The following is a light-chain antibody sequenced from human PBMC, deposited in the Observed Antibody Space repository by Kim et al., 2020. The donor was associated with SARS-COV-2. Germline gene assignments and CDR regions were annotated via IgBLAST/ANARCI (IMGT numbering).Light chain of an antibody. CDR1: QSVRNNY. V-gene: IGKV3-20*01. CDR2: GAS. Sequence: EIVLTQSPGTLSLSSGESATLFCRASQSVRNNYLAWYQQKPGQAPRFLIYGASNRATGIPDRFSGSGSGTDFTLTISRLEPEDFAVYYCQQYGSSFPLTFGGGTKVDIK. CDR3: QQYGSSFPLT. J-gene: IGKJ4*01.